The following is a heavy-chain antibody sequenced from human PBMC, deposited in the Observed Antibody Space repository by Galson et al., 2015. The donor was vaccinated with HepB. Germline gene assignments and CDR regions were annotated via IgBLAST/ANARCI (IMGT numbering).Heavy chain of an antibody. CDR3: ARDRRRLDAFDI. CDR1: GGSISSGGYY. V-gene: IGHV4-31*03. Sequence: LSLTCTVSGGSISSGGYYWSWIRQHPGKGLEWIGYIYYSGSTYYNPSLKSRVTISVDTSKNQFSLKLSSVTAADTAVYYCARDRRRLDAFDIWGQGTMVTVSS. J-gene: IGHJ3*02. D-gene: IGHD3-22*01. CDR2: IYYSGST.